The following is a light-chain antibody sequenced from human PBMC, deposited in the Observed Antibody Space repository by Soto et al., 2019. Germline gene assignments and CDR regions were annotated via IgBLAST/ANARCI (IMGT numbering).Light chain of an antibody. J-gene: IGKJ4*01. V-gene: IGKV3-11*01. CDR3: QPYNNWPLT. CDR1: QSVSSY. Sequence: ELVFTQSPAPLSLSPGERATLSCRASQSVSSYLAWYQQKPGQAPRLLIYDASNRATGIPARFSGSRSGAEFTLTINSLQSGDFAVYYCQPYNNWPLTFGGGTKVDIK. CDR2: DAS.